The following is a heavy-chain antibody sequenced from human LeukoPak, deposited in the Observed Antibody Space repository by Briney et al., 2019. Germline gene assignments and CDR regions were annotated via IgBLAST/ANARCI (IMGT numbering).Heavy chain of an antibody. V-gene: IGHV4-61*02. J-gene: IGHJ6*03. CDR2: IYTSGST. CDR3: ARVVVVVPAAQRYYYYYYMDV. D-gene: IGHD2-2*01. Sequence: SETLSLTCTVSGGSISSGSYYWSWIRQPAGKGLEWIGRIYTSGSTNYNPSLKSRVTISVDTSKNQFSLKLSSVTAADTAVYYCARVVVVVPAAQRYYYYYYMDVWGKGTTVTVSS. CDR1: GGSISSGSYY.